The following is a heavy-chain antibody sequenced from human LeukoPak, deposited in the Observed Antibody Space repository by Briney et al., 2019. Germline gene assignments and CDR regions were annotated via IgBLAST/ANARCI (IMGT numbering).Heavy chain of an antibody. D-gene: IGHD2-15*01. CDR3: ARVYCSGGSCYSGDFDY. V-gene: IGHV1-2*02. Sequence: ASVKVSCKASGYTFTGYYMHRVRQAPGQGLEWMGWINPNSGGTNYAQKFQGRVTMTRDTSISTAYMELSRLRSDDTAVYYCARVYCSGGSCYSGDFDYWGRGTLVTVSS. CDR2: INPNSGGT. J-gene: IGHJ4*02. CDR1: GYTFTGYY.